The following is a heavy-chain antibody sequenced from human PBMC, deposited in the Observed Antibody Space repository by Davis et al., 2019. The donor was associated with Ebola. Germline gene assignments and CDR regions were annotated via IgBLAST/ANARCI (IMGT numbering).Heavy chain of an antibody. CDR1: GGSLSYYY. V-gene: IGHV4-59*01. CDR2: FYYSGSP. CDR3: AREKGSFYGMDV. D-gene: IGHD1-26*01. J-gene: IGHJ6*02. Sequence: SETLSLTCTVSGGSLSYYYWRWIRQSPGKGLAYIGYFYYSGSPNYNPSLKSRVSISVDTSKNQISLKRNSVTAADTAIYYCAREKGSFYGMDVWGQGSTVIVSS.